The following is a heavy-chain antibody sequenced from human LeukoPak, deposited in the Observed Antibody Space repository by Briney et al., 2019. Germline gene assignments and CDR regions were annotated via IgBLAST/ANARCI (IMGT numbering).Heavy chain of an antibody. J-gene: IGHJ4*02. CDR2: ISGSGGST. D-gene: IGHD5-12*01. Sequence: GGSLRLSCAASGFTFSSYAMSWVRQAPGKGLEWVSAISGSGGSTYYADSVRGRFTISRDNSKNTLYLQMNSLRAEDTAVYYCAKVTPDGSGYDYFDYWGQGTLVTVSS. CDR3: AKVTPDGSGYDYFDY. V-gene: IGHV3-23*01. CDR1: GFTFSSYA.